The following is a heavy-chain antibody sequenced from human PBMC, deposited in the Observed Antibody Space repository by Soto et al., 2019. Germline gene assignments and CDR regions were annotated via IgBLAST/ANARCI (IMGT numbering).Heavy chain of an antibody. Sequence: SETLSLTCDVYGGSFSGYYWSWIRQPPGKGLEWIGEINHSGSTNYNPSLKSRVTISVDTSKNQFSLKLSSVTAADTAVYYCERVSCITIFPSNYWGQGTLVTVS. V-gene: IGHV4-34*01. CDR2: INHSGST. D-gene: IGHD3-9*01. CDR1: GGSFSGYY. J-gene: IGHJ4*02. CDR3: ERVSCITIFPSNY.